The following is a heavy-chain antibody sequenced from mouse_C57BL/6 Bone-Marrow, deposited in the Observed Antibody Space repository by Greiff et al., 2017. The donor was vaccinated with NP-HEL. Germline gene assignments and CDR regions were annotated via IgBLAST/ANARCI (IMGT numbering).Heavy chain of an antibody. Sequence: VQGVESGPELVKPGASVKISCKASGYAFSSSWMNWVKQRPGKGLEWIGRIYPGDGDTNYNGKFKGKATLTADKSSSTAYMQLSSLTSEDSAVYFCARKGKIYYYGSSYFDYWGQGTTLTVSS. J-gene: IGHJ2*01. D-gene: IGHD1-1*01. CDR2: IYPGDGDT. CDR3: ARKGKIYYYGSSYFDY. V-gene: IGHV1-82*01. CDR1: GYAFSSSW.